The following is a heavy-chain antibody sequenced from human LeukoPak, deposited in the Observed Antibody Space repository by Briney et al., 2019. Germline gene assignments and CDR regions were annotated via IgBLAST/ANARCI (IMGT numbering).Heavy chain of an antibody. J-gene: IGHJ4*02. V-gene: IGHV3-21*01. Sequence: PGGSLRLSCAASGFTFSSYSMNWVRQAPGKGLEWVSSISSSSSYIYYADSVKGRFTISRANAKNSLYLQMNSLRAEDTAVYYCARDWYIAVAGPNFDYWGQGPLVTVPS. CDR1: GFTFSSYS. CDR2: ISSSSSYI. CDR3: ARDWYIAVAGPNFDY. D-gene: IGHD6-19*01.